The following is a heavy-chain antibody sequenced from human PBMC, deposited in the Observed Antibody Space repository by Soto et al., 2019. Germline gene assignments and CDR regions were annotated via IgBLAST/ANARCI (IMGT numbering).Heavy chain of an antibody. CDR1: GGFVSSGNYY. CDR2: MSHSGGT. D-gene: IGHD1-1*01. J-gene: IGHJ3*02. CDR3: ARVERWTATTVVDAFDI. V-gene: IGHV4-34*01. Sequence: QEQLQQWGAGLLKPSETLSLTCAVYGGFVSSGNYYWSWIRQPPGKGLEWIGEMSHSGGTHFNPPLKSRVTISVDTSKHQFSLKMSSVTAADTALYYCARVERWTATTVVDAFDIWGPGTMVTVSS.